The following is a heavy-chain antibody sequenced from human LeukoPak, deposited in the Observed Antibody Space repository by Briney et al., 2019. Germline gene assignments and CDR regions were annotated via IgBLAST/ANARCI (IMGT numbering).Heavy chain of an antibody. CDR3: ARHLGDSSGYYAYARAFDI. CDR1: GGSISSYY. D-gene: IGHD3-22*01. V-gene: IGHV4-59*08. J-gene: IGHJ3*02. CDR2: IYYGGST. Sequence: SETLSLTCTVSGGSISSYYWSWIRQPPGKGLEWIGYIYYGGSTNYNPSLKSRVTISVDTSKNQFSLKLSSVTAADTAVYYCARHLGDSSGYYAYARAFDIWGQGTMVTVSS.